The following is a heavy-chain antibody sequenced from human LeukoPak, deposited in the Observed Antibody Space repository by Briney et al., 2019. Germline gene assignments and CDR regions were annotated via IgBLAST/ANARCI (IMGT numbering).Heavy chain of an antibody. CDR2: IIPIFGTA. Sequence: SVKVSCKASGGTFSSYAISWVRQAPGQGLEWMGGIIPIFGTANYAQKFQGRVTITADESTSTAYMELSSLRAEDTAVYYCAKDLLSSWSYYYGMDVWGQGTTVTVSS. J-gene: IGHJ6*02. CDR1: GGTFSSYA. V-gene: IGHV1-69*13. CDR3: AKDLLSSWSYYYGMDV. D-gene: IGHD6-13*01.